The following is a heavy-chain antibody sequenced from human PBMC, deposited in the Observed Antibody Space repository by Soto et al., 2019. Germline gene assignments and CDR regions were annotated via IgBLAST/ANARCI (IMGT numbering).Heavy chain of an antibody. V-gene: IGHV3-21*01. CDR1: GFTFSSYS. CDR2: ISSSSSYI. D-gene: IGHD4-17*01. Sequence: EVQLVESGGGLVKPGGSLRLSCAASGFTFSSYSMNWVRQAPGKGLEWVSSISSSSSYIYYADSVKGRFTISRDNAKNSLYLQLNSLRAEDTAVYYCARGRYGDYGMDVWGQGTTVTVSS. J-gene: IGHJ6*02. CDR3: ARGRYGDYGMDV.